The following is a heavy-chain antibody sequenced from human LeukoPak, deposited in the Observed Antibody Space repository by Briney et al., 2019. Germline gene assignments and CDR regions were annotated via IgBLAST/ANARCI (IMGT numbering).Heavy chain of an antibody. Sequence: ASVKVSCKASGYTFTSYYMHWVRQAPGQGLEWMGIINPSGGSTSYAQKFQGRVTMTRDTSTSTVYMELSSLRSEDTAVYYCARGGVVSAWELWLYGMDVWGQGTTVTVSS. CDR3: ARGGVVSAWELWLYGMDV. V-gene: IGHV1-46*01. J-gene: IGHJ6*02. CDR2: INPSGGST. CDR1: GYTFTSYY. D-gene: IGHD2-21*01.